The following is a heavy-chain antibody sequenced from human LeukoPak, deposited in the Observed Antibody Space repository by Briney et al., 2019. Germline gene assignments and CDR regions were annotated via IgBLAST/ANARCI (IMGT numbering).Heavy chain of an antibody. Sequence: SETLSLTCTVSGGSISSYYWSWIRQPAGKGLEWIGRIYTSGSTNYNPSLKSRVTMSVDTSKNQFSLKLSSVTAADTAVYYCARSRNSGSYYRHTVRGWFDPWGQGTLVTVSS. CDR1: GGSISSYY. CDR3: ARSRNSGSYYRHTVRGWFDP. D-gene: IGHD3-10*01. CDR2: IYTSGST. V-gene: IGHV4-4*07. J-gene: IGHJ5*02.